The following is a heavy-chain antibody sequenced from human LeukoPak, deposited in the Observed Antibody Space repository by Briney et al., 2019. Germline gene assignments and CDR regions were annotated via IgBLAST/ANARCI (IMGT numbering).Heavy chain of an antibody. CDR1: GGTFSSYA. CDR2: IIPIFGTA. Sequence: SVKVSCKASGGTFSSYAISWVRQAPGQGLEWMGRIIPIFGTANYAQKFQGRVTITTDESASTAYMELSSLRSEDTAVYYCAQERYDSSGYPDAFDIWGQGTMVTVSS. CDR3: AQERYDSSGYPDAFDI. D-gene: IGHD3-22*01. V-gene: IGHV1-69*05. J-gene: IGHJ3*02.